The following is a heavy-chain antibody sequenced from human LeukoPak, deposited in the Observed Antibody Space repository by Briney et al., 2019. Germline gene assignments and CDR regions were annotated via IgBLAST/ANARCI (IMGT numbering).Heavy chain of an antibody. CDR3: ARSTSAYYSADY. V-gene: IGHV5-51*01. J-gene: IGHJ4*02. Sequence: GASLKISCKGSEYTFTNYWIGWVRQTSDKGLELVAFIYPRDSDTRYNPSFQGQVTISADKSTNTAYLQRSSLRDSDTAMYYCARSTSAYYSADYWGQGTLVTVSS. CDR1: EYTFTNYW. CDR2: IYPRDSDT. D-gene: IGHD3-22*01.